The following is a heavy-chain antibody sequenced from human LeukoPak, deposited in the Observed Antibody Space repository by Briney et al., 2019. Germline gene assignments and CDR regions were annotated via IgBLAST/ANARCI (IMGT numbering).Heavy chain of an antibody. J-gene: IGHJ4*02. D-gene: IGHD3-3*01. CDR1: GFTFSSYA. CDR3: ATSELDYFDY. V-gene: IGHV3-23*01. CDR2: ISGSGSSI. Sequence: GGSLRLSCAASGFTFSSYAMNWVRQAPGKGLEWVSIISGSGSSIYYADSVKGRFTISRDNSKNTLYLQMNSLRAEDTAVYYCATSELDYFDYWGQGTLVTVSS.